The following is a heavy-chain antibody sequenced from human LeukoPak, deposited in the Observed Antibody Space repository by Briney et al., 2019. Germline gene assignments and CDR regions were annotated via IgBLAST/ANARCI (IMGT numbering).Heavy chain of an antibody. CDR1: GYTFTNYA. CDR2: INTGDGNT. CDR3: ARERMQIWLREFDP. J-gene: IGHJ5*02. V-gene: IGHV1-3*04. Sequence: GASVKASCKASGYTFTNYAMHWVRQAPGQRLEWMGWINTGDGNTKYSQKFQGRVTITRDTSATTAYMELSSLRSEDTAVYYCARERMQIWLREFDPWGQGTLVTVSS. D-gene: IGHD5-18*01.